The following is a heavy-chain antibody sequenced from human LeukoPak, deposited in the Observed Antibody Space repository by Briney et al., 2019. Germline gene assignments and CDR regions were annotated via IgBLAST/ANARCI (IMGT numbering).Heavy chain of an antibody. CDR2: IRYDGSNK. J-gene: IGHJ4*02. CDR3: ARGQFRLYDYDSSAFDY. CDR1: GFTFSSYA. Sequence: GGSLRLSCAASGFTFSSYAMHWVRQAPGKGLEWVAFIRYDGSNKYYADSVKGRFTISRDNSKNTLYLQTNSLRAEDTAVYYCARGQFRLYDYDSSAFDYWGQGTLVTVSS. V-gene: IGHV3-30*02. D-gene: IGHD3-22*01.